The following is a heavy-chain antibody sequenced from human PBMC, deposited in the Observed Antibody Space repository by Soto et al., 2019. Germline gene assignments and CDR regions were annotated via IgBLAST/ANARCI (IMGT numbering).Heavy chain of an antibody. Sequence: SETLSLACTVSVDSLSSSGYYWSWIRQHPGKGLEWIGYIYYNGSTYYNPSLKSRVTISVDTSKNEFSLKLSPVTAADTAVYYCAIFSSGFYRYDYWGQGTLVTVFS. D-gene: IGHD3-3*01. CDR2: IYYNGST. J-gene: IGHJ4*02. V-gene: IGHV4-31*03. CDR3: AIFSSGFYRYDY. CDR1: VDSLSSSGYY.